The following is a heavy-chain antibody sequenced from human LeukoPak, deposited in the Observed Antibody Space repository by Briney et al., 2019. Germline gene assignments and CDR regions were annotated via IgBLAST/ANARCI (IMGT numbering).Heavy chain of an antibody. J-gene: IGHJ6*02. D-gene: IGHD6-25*01. CDR2: INHSGST. CDR1: GGSFSGYY. Sequence: PSETLSLTCAVYGGSFSGYYWSWIRQPPGKGLEWIGEINHSGSTNYNPSLKSRVTISVDTSKNQFSLKLSSVTAADTAVYYCAGRRGYSSAVTIYYYGVDVWGQGITVTVSS. V-gene: IGHV4-34*01. CDR3: AGRRGYSSAVTIYYYGVDV.